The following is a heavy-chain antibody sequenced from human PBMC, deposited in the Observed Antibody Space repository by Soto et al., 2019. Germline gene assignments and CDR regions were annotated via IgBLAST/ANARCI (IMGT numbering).Heavy chain of an antibody. V-gene: IGHV3-9*01. CDR3: AKDILSFAGPYYDMDV. CDR2: ISWSGGTI. J-gene: IGHJ6*03. Sequence: EVQLVESGGGLVQPGRSLRLSCAASGFTFDDYPMHWVRQAPGKGLEWVSGISWSGGTIGYADSVKGRFTISRDNAKNSLYLQMHSLRAEDTALYYCAKDILSFAGPYYDMDVWGKGTTVTVSS. CDR1: GFTFDDYP.